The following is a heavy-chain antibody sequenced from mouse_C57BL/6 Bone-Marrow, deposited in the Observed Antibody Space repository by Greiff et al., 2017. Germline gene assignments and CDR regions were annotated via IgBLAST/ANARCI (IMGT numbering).Heavy chain of an antibody. D-gene: IGHD2-2*01. Sequence: VQLQQSGAELVRPGASVTLSCKASGYTFTDYEMHWVKQTPVHGLEWIGAIDPETGGTAYNQKFKGKAILTADKSSSTAYMELRSLTSEDSAVDYCTRPSMVTRGWYFDVWGTGTTVTVSS. CDR1: GYTFTDYE. CDR3: TRPSMVTRGWYFDV. J-gene: IGHJ1*03. CDR2: IDPETGGT. V-gene: IGHV1-15*01.